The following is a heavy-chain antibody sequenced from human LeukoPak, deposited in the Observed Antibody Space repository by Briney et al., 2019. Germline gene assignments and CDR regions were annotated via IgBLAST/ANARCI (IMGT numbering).Heavy chain of an antibody. D-gene: IGHD2-21*02. CDR1: GFTFSTYA. V-gene: IGHV3-23*01. J-gene: IGHJ4*02. Sequence: PGGSLRLSCAASGFTFSTYAMSWVRQAPRKGLEWVSAISGSGDSTYYADSVKGRFTISRDNSKNTLYLQMNSLRAEDTAIYYCAKDGDLPMVVTEGFFDYWGQGSLVTVSA. CDR2: ISGSGDST. CDR3: AKDGDLPMVVTEGFFDY.